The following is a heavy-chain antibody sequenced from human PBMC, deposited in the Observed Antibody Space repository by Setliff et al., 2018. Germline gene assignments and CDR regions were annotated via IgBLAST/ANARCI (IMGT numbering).Heavy chain of an antibody. D-gene: IGHD6-13*01. CDR3: ARVSMYSSSWYYYYYGMDV. CDR1: GGSISSSSYY. CDR2: IYYSGST. Sequence: PSETLSLTCTVSGGSISSSSYYWGWIRQPPGEGLEWIGSIYYSGSTYYNPSLKSRVTISVDTSKNQFSLKLSSVTAADTAVYYCARVSMYSSSWYYYYYGMDVWGQGTTVTVSS. V-gene: IGHV4-39*07. J-gene: IGHJ6*02.